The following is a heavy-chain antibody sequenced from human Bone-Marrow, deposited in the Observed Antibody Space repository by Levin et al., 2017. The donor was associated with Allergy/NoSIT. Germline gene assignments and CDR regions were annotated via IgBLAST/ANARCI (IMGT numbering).Heavy chain of an antibody. J-gene: IGHJ4*02. CDR2: ISDSGGGT. V-gene: IGHV3-23*01. Sequence: LSLTCAASGFTFSSYGMSWVRQAPGKGLEWVSAISDSGGGTYYADSVKGRFTISRDTSRNTLFLQMNSLRAEDTAVYYCAKRVQYSFVSHFDYWGQGSLVTVSS. CDR1: GFTFSSYG. D-gene: IGHD5-18*01. CDR3: AKRVQYSFVSHFDY.